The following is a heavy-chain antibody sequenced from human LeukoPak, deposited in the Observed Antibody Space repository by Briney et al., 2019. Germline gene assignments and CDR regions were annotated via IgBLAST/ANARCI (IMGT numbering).Heavy chain of an antibody. CDR2: IYPGDSDT. Sequence: GESLKISCKGSGYSFTSYWIGWVRQMPGKGLEWMGIIYPGDSDTRYSPSFQGQVTISAGKSISTAYLQWSSLKASDTAMYYCARHRIGYCSSTSCVSYYYYGMDVWGQGTTVTVSS. CDR1: GYSFTSYW. CDR3: ARHRIGYCSSTSCVSYYYYGMDV. J-gene: IGHJ6*02. D-gene: IGHD2-2*03. V-gene: IGHV5-51*01.